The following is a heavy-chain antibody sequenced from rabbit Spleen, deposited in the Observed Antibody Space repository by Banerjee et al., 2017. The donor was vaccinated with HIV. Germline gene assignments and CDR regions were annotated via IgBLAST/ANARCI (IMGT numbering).Heavy chain of an antibody. CDR3: ARSDGGRPGYGPYYFNL. V-gene: IGHV1S40*01. CDR2: IGTGSGST. Sequence: QSVEESGGRLVKPDESLTLTCTGSGFDFSSSHDMCWVRQAPGKGLEWIGCIGTGSGSTWYASWAKGRFTISRTSSTTVTLQMTSLTASDTATYFCARSDGGRPGYGPYYFNLWGQGTLVTVS. D-gene: IGHD7-1*01. J-gene: IGHJ4*01. CDR1: GFDFSSSHD.